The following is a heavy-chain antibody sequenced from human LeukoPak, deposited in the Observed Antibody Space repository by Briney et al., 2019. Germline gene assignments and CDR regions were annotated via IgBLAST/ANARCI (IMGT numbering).Heavy chain of an antibody. CDR1: GFTFSSYG. Sequence: GRSLRLSCAASGFTFSSYGMDWVRQAPGKGLEWVAFIWYDGSNKYFADSVKGRFTISRDNSKNTLYLQMNSLRAEDTAVYYCARDYYDSSGYCDYWGQGTLVTVSS. V-gene: IGHV3-33*01. J-gene: IGHJ4*02. D-gene: IGHD3-22*01. CDR3: ARDYYDSSGYCDY. CDR2: IWYDGSNK.